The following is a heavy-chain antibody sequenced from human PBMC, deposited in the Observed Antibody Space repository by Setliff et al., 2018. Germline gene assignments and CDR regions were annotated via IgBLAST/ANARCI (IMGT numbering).Heavy chain of an antibody. Sequence: GSLRLSCGASGFTLSSYWMNWVRQAPGKGLEWVANIKQDGSEKDYVDSVKGRFTISRDRAKNSLYLQMNSLRGDDTAFYYCARVGGYGWADHWGQGTLVTVSS. CDR2: IKQDGSEK. CDR3: ARVGGYGWADH. CDR1: GFTLSSYW. J-gene: IGHJ4*02. D-gene: IGHD2-15*01. V-gene: IGHV3-7*03.